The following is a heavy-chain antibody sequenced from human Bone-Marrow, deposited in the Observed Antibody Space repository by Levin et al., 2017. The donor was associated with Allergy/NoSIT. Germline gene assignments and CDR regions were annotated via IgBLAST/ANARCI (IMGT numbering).Heavy chain of an antibody. D-gene: IGHD3-3*01. CDR3: ARDLWSGYYGRPDY. Sequence: PGGSLRLSCAASGFIFNTYSMNWVRQAPGKGLEWVSSISSSGTSMFYADSVKGRFTISRDNAKNSLYLQMNSLRAEDTAVYYCARDLWSGYYGRPDYWGQGALVTVSS. J-gene: IGHJ4*02. CDR2: ISSSGTSM. CDR1: GFIFNTYS. V-gene: IGHV3-21*01.